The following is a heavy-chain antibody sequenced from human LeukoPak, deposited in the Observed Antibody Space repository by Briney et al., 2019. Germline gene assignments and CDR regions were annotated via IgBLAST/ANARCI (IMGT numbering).Heavy chain of an antibody. CDR2: INPSGGST. CDR3: ARDKTGTTVYYGMDV. V-gene: IGHV1-46*01. Sequence: ASVKVSCKASGYTFTSYYMHWVRQAPGQGLEWMGIINPSGGSTSYAQKFQGRVTMTRDTSTSTVYMELSSLRSEDTAVCYCARDKTGTTVYYGMDVWGQGTTVTVSS. CDR1: GYTFTSYY. J-gene: IGHJ6*02. D-gene: IGHD1-1*01.